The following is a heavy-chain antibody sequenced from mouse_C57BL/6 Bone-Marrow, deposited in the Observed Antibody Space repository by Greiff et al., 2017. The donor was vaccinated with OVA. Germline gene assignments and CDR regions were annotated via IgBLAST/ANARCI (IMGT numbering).Heavy chain of an antibody. CDR2: IDPENGDT. V-gene: IGHV14-4*01. J-gene: IGHJ2*01. CDR3: TWSGPGY. Sequence: VQLQQSGAELVRPGASVKLSCTASGFNIKDDYMHWVKQRPEQGLEWIGWIDPENGDTEYASKFQGTATITADTSSNTAYLQLSSRTSEDTAVYYCTWSGPGYWGQGTTLTVSS. CDR1: GFNIKDDY. D-gene: IGHD4-1*01.